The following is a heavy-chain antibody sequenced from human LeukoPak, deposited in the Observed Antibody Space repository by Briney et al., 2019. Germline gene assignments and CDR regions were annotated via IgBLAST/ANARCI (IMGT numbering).Heavy chain of an antibody. CDR1: GGSISSGSYY. J-gene: IGHJ5*02. CDR2: IYYSGST. Sequence: PSETLSLTCTVSGGSISSGSYYWSWIRQPAGKGLEWIGRIYYSGSTNYNPSLKSRVTISVDTSKNQFSLKLSSVTAADTAVYYCARLYYGDYGQWSDPWGQGTLVAVSS. D-gene: IGHD4-17*01. V-gene: IGHV4-61*10. CDR3: ARLYYGDYGQWSDP.